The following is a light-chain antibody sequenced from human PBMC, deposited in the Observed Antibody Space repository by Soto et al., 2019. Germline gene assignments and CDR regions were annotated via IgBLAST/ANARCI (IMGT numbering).Light chain of an antibody. V-gene: IGKV3-20*01. CDR2: GAS. Sequence: TRCWRASQIVSNNYLAWYQQKPGQAPRLLIYGASNRATGIPDRFSSSGSGTNFSLSIIGLQPEDFALYLRLPDRLPGTCAEGTKVDIK. CDR3: LPDRLPGT. J-gene: IGKJ4*02. CDR1: QIVSNNY.